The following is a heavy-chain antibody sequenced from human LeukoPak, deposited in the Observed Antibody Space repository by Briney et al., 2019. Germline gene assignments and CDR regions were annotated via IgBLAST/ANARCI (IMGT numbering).Heavy chain of an antibody. Sequence: GASVKVSCKASGYTFTCYYMHWVRQAPGQGLEWMGWINPNSGGTNYAQKFQGRVTMTRDTSISTAYMELSRLRSDDTAVYYCARDLFAFIAVAGIEMNYWGQGTLVTVSS. CDR2: INPNSGGT. V-gene: IGHV1-2*02. D-gene: IGHD6-19*01. CDR3: ARDLFAFIAVAGIEMNY. CDR1: GYTFTCYY. J-gene: IGHJ4*02.